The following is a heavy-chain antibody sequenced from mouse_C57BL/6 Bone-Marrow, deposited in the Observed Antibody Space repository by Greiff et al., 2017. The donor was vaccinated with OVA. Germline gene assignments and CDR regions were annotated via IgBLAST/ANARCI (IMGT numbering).Heavy chain of an antibody. D-gene: IGHD1-1*01. CDR2: ISNKANGYTT. J-gene: IGHJ1*03. CDR1: GFTFTDYY. CDR3: ARYIDYDGSSWYFDV. V-gene: IGHV7-3*01. Sequence: DVKLEESGGGLVQPGGSLSLSCAASGFTFTDYYMSWVRQPPGQALEWLGFISNKANGYTTEYSASVKGRFTISRDNSQSILYLQMNALRADDSATYYCARYIDYDGSSWYFDVWGTGTTVTVSS.